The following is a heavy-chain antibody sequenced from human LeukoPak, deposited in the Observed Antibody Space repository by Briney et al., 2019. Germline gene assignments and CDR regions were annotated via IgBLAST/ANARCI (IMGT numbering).Heavy chain of an antibody. CDR1: GFTFSSYG. J-gene: IGHJ4*02. D-gene: IGHD5-18*01. CDR3: AKQSGYSYGTSFDY. CDR2: ISYDGSNK. V-gene: IGHV3-30*18. Sequence: GRSLRLSCAASGFTFSSYGMHWVRQAPGKGLEWVAVISYDGSNKYYADSVKGRFTISRDNSKNTLYLQMNSLRAEDTAVYYCAKQSGYSYGTSFDYWGQGTLVTVS.